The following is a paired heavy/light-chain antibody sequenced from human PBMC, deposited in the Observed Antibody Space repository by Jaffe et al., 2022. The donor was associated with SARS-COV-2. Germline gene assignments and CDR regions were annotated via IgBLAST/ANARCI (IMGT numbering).Light chain of an antibody. CDR1: QSVNTK. Sequence: EIVMTQSPATLSVSPGERVTLSCRASQSVNTKLAWYQQKSGQAPRLFIYEASTRAAGIAARFSGSGSGTEFTLTISSLQPEDFAVYYCQQYNEWPPLHTFGQGTKLEIK. CDR2: EAS. CDR3: QQYNEWPPLHT. J-gene: IGKJ2*01. V-gene: IGKV3-15*01.
Heavy chain of an antibody. J-gene: IGHJ6*03. CDR1: GYSITSGHY. D-gene: IGHD3-10*01. V-gene: IGHV4-38-2*02. Sequence: QVQLYESGPGLVKPSETLSLSCTVSGYSITSGHYWGWIRQVPGKGLEWIGSIYRSGDSGNTHYNPSLKSRVAMSVDPSTNQFSLEVDSVTAADAAVYYCARDGFYIGSGNFYYFYYFDVWGKGTTVTVSS. CDR2: IYRSGDSGNT. CDR3: ARDGFYIGSGNFYYFYYFDV.